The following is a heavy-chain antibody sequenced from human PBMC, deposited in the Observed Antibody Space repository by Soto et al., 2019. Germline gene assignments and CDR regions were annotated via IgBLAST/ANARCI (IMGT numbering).Heavy chain of an antibody. CDR1: GASISSSSFY. J-gene: IGHJ4*02. CDR2: IYYSGST. D-gene: IGHD6-6*01. Sequence: SETLSLTCTVSGASISSSSFYWGWIRQPPGKGLEWIASIYYSGSTFYNPSLKSRVTMSVDTSKNQFSLNLRSVTAADTAVYYCARHVRDSSSFSGPSYFDYRGQGTLVTVSS. CDR3: ARHVRDSSSFSGPSYFDY. V-gene: IGHV4-39*01.